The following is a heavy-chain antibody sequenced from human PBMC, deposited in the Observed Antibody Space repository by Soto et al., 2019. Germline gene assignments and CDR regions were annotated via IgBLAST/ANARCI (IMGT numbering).Heavy chain of an antibody. Sequence: GSLRLSCAASGFTFSSYWMHWVRQVPGKGLEWVSRIKSDGTSTDYAVSVKGRFTISRDNTKNTLYLQMNSLRAEDTAVYYCARDIVGILGPDYWGQGTLVTVSS. V-gene: IGHV3-74*01. CDR1: GFTFSSYW. CDR3: ARDIVGILGPDY. J-gene: IGHJ4*02. D-gene: IGHD1-26*01. CDR2: IKSDGTST.